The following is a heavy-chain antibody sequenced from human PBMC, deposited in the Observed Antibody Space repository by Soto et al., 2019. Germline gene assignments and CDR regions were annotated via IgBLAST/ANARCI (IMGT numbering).Heavy chain of an antibody. D-gene: IGHD3-22*01. Sequence: SETLSLTCTVSGGSISSYYWSWIRQPPGKGLEWIGYIYYSGSTNYNPSLKSRVTISVDTSKNQFSLKLSSVTAADTAVYYCAREGYYYDSSGYRWFDPWGQGTLVTVSS. CDR3: AREGYYYDSSGYRWFDP. CDR1: GGSISSYY. CDR2: IYYSGST. V-gene: IGHV4-59*01. J-gene: IGHJ5*02.